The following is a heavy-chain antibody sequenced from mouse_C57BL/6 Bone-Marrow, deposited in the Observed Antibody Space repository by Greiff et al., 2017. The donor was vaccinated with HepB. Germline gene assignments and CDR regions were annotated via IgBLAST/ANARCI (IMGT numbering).Heavy chain of an antibody. Sequence: EVQGVESGGGLVQPGGSLKLSCAASGFTFSDYYMYWVRQTPEKRLEWVAYISNGGGSTYYPDTVKGRFTISRDNAKNTLYLQMSRLKSEDTAMYYCARHEVYYGSPLAYWGQGTRVTVSA. J-gene: IGHJ3*01. CDR2: ISNGGGST. CDR1: GFTFSDYY. D-gene: IGHD1-1*01. CDR3: ARHEVYYGSPLAY. V-gene: IGHV5-12*01.